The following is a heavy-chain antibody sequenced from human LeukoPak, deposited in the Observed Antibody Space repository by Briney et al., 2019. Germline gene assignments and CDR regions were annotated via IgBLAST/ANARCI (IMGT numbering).Heavy chain of an antibody. CDR3: ARDFCSGGSCYPDAFDI. V-gene: IGHV3-33*01. CDR2: IWYDGTNT. CDR1: GFTFSSYG. Sequence: RGSLRLSCAASGFTFSSYGMHWVRQAPGKGLEWVAVIWYDGTNTYYADSVKGLFTISRDNSKNTLYLQMNSLRAEDTAVYYCARDFCSGGSCYPDAFDIWGQGIMVTFSS. J-gene: IGHJ3*02. D-gene: IGHD2-15*01.